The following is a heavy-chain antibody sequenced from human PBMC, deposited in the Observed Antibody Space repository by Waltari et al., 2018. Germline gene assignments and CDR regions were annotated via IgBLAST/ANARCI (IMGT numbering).Heavy chain of an antibody. V-gene: IGHV3-74*01. Sequence: EVQLVESGGGLVQPGGSLRLSCAASGFTFSNYWMDWVRQVPGKGLVGGARANKDGSSTSCADSVEGRLTSARDNAKNTLHLQMTSLTAEDTAVYYCVREKDLNGGCVYDSWGRGTLVTVSS. CDR1: GFTFSNYW. D-gene: IGHD2-8*01. CDR3: VREKDLNGGCVYDS. CDR2: ANKDGSST. J-gene: IGHJ4*02.